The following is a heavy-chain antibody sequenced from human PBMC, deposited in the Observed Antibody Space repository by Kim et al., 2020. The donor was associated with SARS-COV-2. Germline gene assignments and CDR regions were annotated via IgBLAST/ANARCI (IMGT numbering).Heavy chain of an antibody. D-gene: IGHD6-19*01. Sequence: NTRYSQKFQARVSITRDKSAETAYLERSGLRSEDTAVYYCAREAVAGSFDHWGQGTLVTVSS. J-gene: IGHJ4*02. CDR3: AREAVAGSFDH. CDR2: NT. V-gene: IGHV1-3*01.